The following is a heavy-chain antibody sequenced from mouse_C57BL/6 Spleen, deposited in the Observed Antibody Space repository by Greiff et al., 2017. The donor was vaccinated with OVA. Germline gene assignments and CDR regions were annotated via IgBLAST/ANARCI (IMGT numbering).Heavy chain of an antibody. D-gene: IGHD1-1*01. CDR3: TREDYYGSSYAMDY. CDR1: GFTFSSYA. V-gene: IGHV5-9-1*02. J-gene: IGHJ4*01. CDR2: ISSGGDYI. Sequence: EVKVVESGAGLVKPGGSLKLSCAASGFTFSSYAMSWVRQTPEKRLEWVAYISSGGDYIYYADTVKGRFTISRDNARNTLYLQMSSLKSEDTAMYYCTREDYYGSSYAMDYWGQGTSVTVSS.